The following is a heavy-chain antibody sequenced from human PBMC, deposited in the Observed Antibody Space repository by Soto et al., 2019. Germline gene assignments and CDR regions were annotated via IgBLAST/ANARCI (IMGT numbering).Heavy chain of an antibody. CDR3: AIVGTYVTPTPQDV. J-gene: IGHJ6*02. V-gene: IGHV1-18*01. Sequence: QVQLVQSGDEVRKPGSSVKVSCKASGYIFVNYGIAWVRQAPGQGLEWMGWISPDSGNTHYASKVQGRLTMTTDTATCAAYVDLGILRSGDTAMYLCAIVGTYVTPTPQDVWGQGTTVTVSS. CDR2: ISPDSGNT. D-gene: IGHD2-21*01. CDR1: GYIFVNYG.